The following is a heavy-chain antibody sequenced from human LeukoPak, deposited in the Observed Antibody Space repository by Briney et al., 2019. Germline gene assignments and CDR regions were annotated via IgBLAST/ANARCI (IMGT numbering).Heavy chain of an antibody. V-gene: IGHV1-2*02. CDR2: INPNSGGT. D-gene: IGHD2-8*01. J-gene: IGHJ4*02. CDR3: ARGYCTNGVCYSRPDY. CDR1: GYTFTGYY. Sequence: ASVTVSCKASGYTFTGYYMHWVRQAPGQGLEWMGWINPNSGGTNYAQKFQGRVTMTRDTSISTAYMELSRLRSDDTAVYYCARGYCTNGVCYSRPDYWGQGTLVTVSS.